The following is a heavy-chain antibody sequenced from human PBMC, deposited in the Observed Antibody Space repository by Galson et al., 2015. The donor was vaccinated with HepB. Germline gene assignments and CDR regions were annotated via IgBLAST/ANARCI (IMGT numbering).Heavy chain of an antibody. CDR3: ASVGLGYCGSLSCQPP. CDR1: GGSISGTNW. Sequence: ETLSLTCTVSGGSISGTNWWSWVRQPPGKGLEWIGEVYHTGSTSYNPSLESRVTISVDKSKKQFSLKLRSVTAADTAVYYCASVGLGYCGSLSCQPPWGQGTLVTVSS. J-gene: IGHJ5*02. D-gene: IGHD2-2*03. V-gene: IGHV4-4*02. CDR2: VYHTGST.